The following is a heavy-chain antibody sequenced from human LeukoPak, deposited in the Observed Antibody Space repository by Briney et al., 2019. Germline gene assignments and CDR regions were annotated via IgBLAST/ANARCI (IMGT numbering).Heavy chain of an antibody. D-gene: IGHD3-22*01. Sequence: SDTLSLTCTVSGGAITGSSYYSGWIRQSPGKGLEWIGSLYYSGSIYYNPSLKSRVSMSADTSKNQFSLKLNSLTAADRAVYYCARQYYDSTGSYYFDHWDQGTLVTVSS. V-gene: IGHV4-39*01. CDR1: GGAITGSSYY. CDR2: LYYSGSI. J-gene: IGHJ4*02. CDR3: ARQYYDSTGSYYFDH.